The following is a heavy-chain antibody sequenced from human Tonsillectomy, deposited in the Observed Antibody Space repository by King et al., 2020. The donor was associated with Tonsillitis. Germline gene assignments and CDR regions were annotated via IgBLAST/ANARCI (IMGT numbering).Heavy chain of an antibody. Sequence: VQLVESGGGLVQPGRSLRLSCAASGFTFDNYAMHWVRQAPGKGLEWVSGISWNSGSIGYADSVKGRFTISRDNAKNSLYLQMNRLSAEDTALYYCASDIGITIVYGMDVWGQGTTVTVSS. CDR3: ASDIGITIVYGMDV. D-gene: IGHD3-3*01. CDR1: GFTFDNYA. CDR2: ISWNSGSI. J-gene: IGHJ6*01. V-gene: IGHV3-9*01.